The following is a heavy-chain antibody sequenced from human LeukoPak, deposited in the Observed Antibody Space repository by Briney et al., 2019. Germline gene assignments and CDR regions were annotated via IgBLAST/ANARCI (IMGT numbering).Heavy chain of an antibody. CDR3: ATYGQRLPYDY. CDR2: VSDRGDST. Sequence: GGSLRLSCVASGFTFSNYYMTWARQAPGKGLEWVSGVSDRGDSTYYADSVKGRFTISRDNSKNTLYLQANSLRAEDTAVYYCATYGQRLPYDYWGQGTLVTVSS. CDR1: GFTFSNYY. V-gene: IGHV3-23*01. J-gene: IGHJ4*02. D-gene: IGHD6-25*01.